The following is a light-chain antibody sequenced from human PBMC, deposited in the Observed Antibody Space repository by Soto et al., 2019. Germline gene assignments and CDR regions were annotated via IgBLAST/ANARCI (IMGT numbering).Light chain of an antibody. J-gene: IGLJ3*02. V-gene: IGLV2-8*01. CDR3: SSYAGSNNLV. Sequence: QYALTQPPSASGSPGQSVTISCTGASSDVGGYNYVSWCQQHPGKAPKLMIYEVTKRPSGVPERFSGSKSGNTASLTVSGLQAEDEADYYCSSYAGSNNLVFGGGTKVTVL. CDR2: EVT. CDR1: SSDVGGYNY.